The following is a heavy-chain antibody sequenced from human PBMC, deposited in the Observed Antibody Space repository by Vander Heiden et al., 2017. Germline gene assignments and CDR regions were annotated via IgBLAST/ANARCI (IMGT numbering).Heavy chain of an antibody. J-gene: IGHJ4*02. Sequence: QFQLVQSGAGGKKPGEAVKVAGKASGCTFTRYGVSRVHQTPGQGLGSMGWITPYNGETNYAQKLQDRVTMTTETSTNTAYMAPRSLRSDDTAVYYCAGSGQFDFWGQGTLVTVSS. CDR3: AGSGQFDF. CDR2: ITPYNGET. CDR1: GCTFTRYG. V-gene: IGHV1-18*01. D-gene: IGHD3-3*01.